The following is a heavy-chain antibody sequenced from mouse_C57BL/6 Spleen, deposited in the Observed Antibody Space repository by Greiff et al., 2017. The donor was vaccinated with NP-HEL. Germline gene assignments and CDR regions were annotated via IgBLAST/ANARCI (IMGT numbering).Heavy chain of an antibody. J-gene: IGHJ2*01. CDR1: GYTFTDYN. D-gene: IGHD2-5*01. Sequence: VQLQQSGPELVKPGASVKIPCKASGYTFTDYNMDWVKQSHGKSLEWIGDINPNNGGTIYNQKFKGKATLTVDKSSSTAYMERRSLTSEDTAVYYCARRGYSNYAYYFDYWGQSTTLTVSS. V-gene: IGHV1-18*01. CDR2: INPNNGGT. CDR3: ARRGYSNYAYYFDY.